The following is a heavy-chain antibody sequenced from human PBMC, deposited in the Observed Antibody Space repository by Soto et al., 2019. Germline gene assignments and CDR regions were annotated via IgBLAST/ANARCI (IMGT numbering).Heavy chain of an antibody. CDR1: GYIFTNYD. J-gene: IGHJ6*02. CDR3: ARFGSAPYYYYGVDV. Sequence: QVQLVQSETEVKKPGASVKVSCKASGYIFTNYDITWVRQAPGQGLEWMGWVSGYNGNTKYAQKIQDRVTMTTDTSTTTVYMERRSLRSDDTAVYYCARFGSAPYYYYGVDVWGQGTTVFVSS. D-gene: IGHD3-10*01. V-gene: IGHV1-18*01. CDR2: VSGYNGNT.